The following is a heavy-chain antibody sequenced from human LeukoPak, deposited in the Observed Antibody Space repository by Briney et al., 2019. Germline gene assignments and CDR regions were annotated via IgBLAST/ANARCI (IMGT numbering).Heavy chain of an antibody. D-gene: IGHD3-10*01. CDR3: ATERSGSYYNGDAAFDI. Sequence: ASVKVSCKVSGYTLTELSMRWVRQARGKGLEWMGGFDPEDGETIYAQKFQDRVSMAEDTSTDTAYMELSSLRSEDTAVYYCATERSGSYYNGDAAFDIWGQGTMVTVSS. CDR1: GYTLTELS. J-gene: IGHJ3*02. V-gene: IGHV1-24*01. CDR2: FDPEDGET.